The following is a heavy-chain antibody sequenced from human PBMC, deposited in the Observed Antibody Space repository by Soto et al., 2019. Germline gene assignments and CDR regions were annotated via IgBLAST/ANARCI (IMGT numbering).Heavy chain of an antibody. J-gene: IGHJ5*02. Sequence: QVQLQESGPGLVKPSETLSLTCTVSGGSISSYYWSWIRQPPGKGLEWIGYIYYSGSTNYNPSLKSRVTISVDTSKNQFSLKLSSVTAADTAVYYCARHVRWRNSMNFDWLSPPIWFDPWGQGTLVTVSS. CDR3: ARHVRWRNSMNFDWLSPPIWFDP. D-gene: IGHD3-9*01. CDR2: IYYSGST. V-gene: IGHV4-59*08. CDR1: GGSISSYY.